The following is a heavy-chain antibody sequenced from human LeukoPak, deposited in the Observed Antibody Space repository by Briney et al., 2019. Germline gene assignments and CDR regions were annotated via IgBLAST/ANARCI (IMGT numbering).Heavy chain of an antibody. CDR2: IIPIFGTA. CDR3: AREMRSSKALDY. V-gene: IGHV1-69*06. J-gene: IGHJ4*02. Sequence: ASVKVSCKASGGTFSSYAISWVRQAPGQGLEWMGGIIPIFGTANYAQKFQGRVTITADKSTSTAYMDLSSLRSEDTAVYYCAREMRSSKALDYWGQGTLVTVSS. CDR1: GGTFSSYA. D-gene: IGHD2/OR15-2a*01.